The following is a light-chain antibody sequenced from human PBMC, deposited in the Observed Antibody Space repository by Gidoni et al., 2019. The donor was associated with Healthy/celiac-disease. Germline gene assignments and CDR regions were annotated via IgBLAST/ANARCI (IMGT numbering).Light chain of an antibody. Sequence: PVLTQPPSAPGTPGQRVTISCSGSSSIIGSNSVNWYQQLPGTAPKLLIYSNSQRPSGVPDRFSGSKSGTSASLAICGLQSEDEADYYCAAWADSLNGAVFGGGTQLTVL. CDR2: SNS. J-gene: IGLJ7*01. V-gene: IGLV1-44*01. CDR3: AAWADSLNGAV. CDR1: SSIIGSNS.